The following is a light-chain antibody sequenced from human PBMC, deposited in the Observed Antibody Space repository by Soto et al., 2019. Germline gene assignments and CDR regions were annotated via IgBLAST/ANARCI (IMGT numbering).Light chain of an antibody. Sequence: QSVLTQPPSVSAAPGQKVTISCSGSSSKIGNNYVSWYQHLPGTAPKLLIYDNNKRPSGIPDRFSGSKSGTSATLGITGLQTGAEADYYCGTWDSLLSAVVFGGGTKLTVL. J-gene: IGLJ2*01. CDR1: SSKIGNNY. CDR2: DNN. CDR3: GTWDSLLSAVV. V-gene: IGLV1-51*01.